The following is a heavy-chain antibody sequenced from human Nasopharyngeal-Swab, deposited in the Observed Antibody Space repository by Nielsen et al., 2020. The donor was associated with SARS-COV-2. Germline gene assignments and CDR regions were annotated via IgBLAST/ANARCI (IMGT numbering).Heavy chain of an antibody. CDR3: ARGYGSFPYYFDH. D-gene: IGHD1-26*01. Sequence: WIRQPPGKGLEWIGTVYYSGSTYYNPSLKSRVTISVDTSKNQFSLKPNSVTATDTAVYYCARGYGSFPYYFDHWGQGTLVTVSS. J-gene: IGHJ4*02. CDR2: VYYSGST. V-gene: IGHV4-39*01.